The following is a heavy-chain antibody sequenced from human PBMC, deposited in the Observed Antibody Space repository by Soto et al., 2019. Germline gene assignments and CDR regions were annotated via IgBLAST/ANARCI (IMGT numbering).Heavy chain of an antibody. CDR1: GFTFSSYS. D-gene: IGHD1-1*01. CDR3: ARFPEGGTYTPDV. J-gene: IGHJ6*04. V-gene: IGHV3-21*01. Sequence: SGGSLRLSCAASGFTFSSYSMNWVRQAPGKGLEWVSSISSSSSYIYYADSVKGRFTISRDNAKNSLYLQMNSLRAEDTAVYYCARFPEGGTYTPDVWGKGTTVTVSS. CDR2: ISSSSSYI.